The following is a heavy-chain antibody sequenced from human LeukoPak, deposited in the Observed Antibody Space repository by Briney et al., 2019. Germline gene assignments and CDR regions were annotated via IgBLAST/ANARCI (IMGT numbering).Heavy chain of an antibody. CDR1: GFTVSSNS. CDR2: IYSDNT. D-gene: IGHD4/OR15-4a*01. V-gene: IGHV3-53*01. Sequence: GGSLRLSCTVSGFTVSSNSMSWVRQAPGKGLEWVSFIYSDNTHYSDSVKGRFTISRDNSKNTLYLQMSSLRAEDTAVYYCARRAGAYSHPYDYWGQGTLVTVSS. J-gene: IGHJ4*02. CDR3: ARRAGAYSHPYDY.